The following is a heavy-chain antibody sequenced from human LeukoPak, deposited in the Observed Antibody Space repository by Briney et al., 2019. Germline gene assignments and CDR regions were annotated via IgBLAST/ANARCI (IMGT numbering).Heavy chain of an antibody. CDR2: IYSGGST. CDR1: GFTVSNYY. Sequence: RGCLRLSCAVSGFTVSNYYMNWVRQAPGKGLEWVSVIYSGGSTHYADSVKGRFTISRDSSKNTLYLQMNSLRAEDTAFYYCASGQTSMTIWGQGTLVTVSS. V-gene: IGHV3-53*01. CDR3: ASGQTSMTI. J-gene: IGHJ4*02. D-gene: IGHD2/OR15-2a*01.